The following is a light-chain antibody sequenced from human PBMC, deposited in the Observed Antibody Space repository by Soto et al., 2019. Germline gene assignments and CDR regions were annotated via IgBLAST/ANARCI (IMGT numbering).Light chain of an antibody. CDR2: KTS. CDR3: QYYDSPPT. Sequence: DIQMTQSPSTLSASVGDRVTITCRASQSVSRWLAWYQQKPGKVPKILISKTSSLESGVPSRFSGSGFGTEFTLTITRLEPEDFAVYSCQYYDSPPTFGQGTRLEIK. V-gene: IGKV1-5*03. CDR1: QSVSRW. J-gene: IGKJ5*01.